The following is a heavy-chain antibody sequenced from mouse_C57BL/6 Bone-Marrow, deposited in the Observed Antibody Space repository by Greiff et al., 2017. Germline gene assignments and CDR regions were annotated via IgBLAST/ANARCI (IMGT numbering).Heavy chain of an antibody. Sequence: EVQLQQSGAELVRPGASVKLSCTASGFNIKDAYMHWVKQRPEQGLEWIGWIDPENGDTEYASKFQGKATITADTSSNTAYLQLSSLTSEDTAVYYCTTVVPGDYWGQGTSVTVSS. V-gene: IGHV14-4*01. J-gene: IGHJ4*01. CDR3: TTVVPGDY. CDR1: GFNIKDAY. CDR2: IDPENGDT. D-gene: IGHD1-1*01.